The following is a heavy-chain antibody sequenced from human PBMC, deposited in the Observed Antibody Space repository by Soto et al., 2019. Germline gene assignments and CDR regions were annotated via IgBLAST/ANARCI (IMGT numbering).Heavy chain of an antibody. CDR3: ARDLGGPRKTDSLEGFDP. Sequence: ASVKVSCKASGYTFTGYYMHWVRQAPGQGLEWMGWINPNSGGSTSYAQKFQGRVTMTRDTSTSTVYMELSSLRSEDTAVYYCARDLGGPRKTDSLEGFDPWGQGTLVTVS. V-gene: IGHV1-46*01. D-gene: IGHD2-15*01. CDR1: GYTFTGYY. J-gene: IGHJ5*02. CDR2: INPNSGGST.